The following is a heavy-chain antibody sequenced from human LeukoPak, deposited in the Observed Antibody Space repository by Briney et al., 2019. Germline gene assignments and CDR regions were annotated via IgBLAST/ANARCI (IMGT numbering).Heavy chain of an antibody. Sequence: PGGSLRLSCAASGFTFDDYTMHWVRQAPGKGLEWVSLISWDGGSTYYADSVKGRFTISRDNSKNSLYLQMNSLRTEDTALYYCAKSAGSGYYYYYGMDVWGQGTTVTVYS. J-gene: IGHJ6*02. V-gene: IGHV3-43*01. CDR1: GFTFDDYT. CDR2: ISWDGGST. CDR3: AKSAGSGYYYYYGMDV. D-gene: IGHD3-10*01.